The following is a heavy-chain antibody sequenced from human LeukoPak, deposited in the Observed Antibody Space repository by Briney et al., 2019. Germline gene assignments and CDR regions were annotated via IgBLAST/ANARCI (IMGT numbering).Heavy chain of an antibody. D-gene: IGHD1-26*01. CDR2: IYRGDST. CDR1: GFIVSNNY. J-gene: IGHJ4*02. Sequence: GGSLRLSCAASGFIVSNNYMSGVRQPPGKRPECVSVIYRGDSTYYADSVKGRCTISRDNSKNTVYLQMNSVRGDDTAVYYCACLSWRLGDDYWGQGTLVTVSS. CDR3: ACLSWRLGDDY. V-gene: IGHV3-66*01.